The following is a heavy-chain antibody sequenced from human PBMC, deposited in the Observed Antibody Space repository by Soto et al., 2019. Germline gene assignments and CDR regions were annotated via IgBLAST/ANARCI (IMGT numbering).Heavy chain of an antibody. D-gene: IGHD3-22*01. CDR3: ARDRYFYDSRGYYRTLDS. J-gene: IGHJ5*01. Sequence: SETLSLTCTISGDSFSNHYWTWIRQSPGKGLEWIGYIFHSGITDYNPSVKSRVTISIDKSRNLFSLNLTSVTAADTAVYYCARDRYFYDSRGYYRTLDSWGQGTMVTVS. CDR1: GDSFSNHY. V-gene: IGHV4-59*11. CDR2: IFHSGIT.